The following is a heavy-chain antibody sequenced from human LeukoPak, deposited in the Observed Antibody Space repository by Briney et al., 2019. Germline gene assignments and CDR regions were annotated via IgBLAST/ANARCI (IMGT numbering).Heavy chain of an antibody. V-gene: IGHV4-59*08. Sequence: PSETLSLTCTVPGDSISSYSWSWIRPPPGKGLECSGYIFYSGSTTYNPSLQSRVTTPLDTSKTQISLILSSMTAAATAVYYCARLAKYSYAAYYFDYWGQGTLVTVSS. CDR2: IFYSGST. CDR3: ARLAKYSYAAYYFDY. D-gene: IGHD5-18*01. CDR1: GDSISSYS. J-gene: IGHJ4*02.